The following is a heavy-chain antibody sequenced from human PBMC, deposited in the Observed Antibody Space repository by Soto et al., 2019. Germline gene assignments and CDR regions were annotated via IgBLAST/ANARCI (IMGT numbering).Heavy chain of an antibody. CDR3: AGQPTAGSYSDLGSYYYYYAMDA. J-gene: IGHJ6*02. CDR1: GGSISSYY. V-gene: IGHV4-59*08. Sequence: SETLSLTCTVSGGSISSYYWSWIRQPPGKGLEWIGYIYYSGSTNYNPSLKSRVTISVDTSKNQFSLKLSSVTAADTAVYYCAGQPTAGSYSDLGSYYYYYAMDAWGQGTTVTVS. D-gene: IGHD3-10*01. CDR2: IYYSGST.